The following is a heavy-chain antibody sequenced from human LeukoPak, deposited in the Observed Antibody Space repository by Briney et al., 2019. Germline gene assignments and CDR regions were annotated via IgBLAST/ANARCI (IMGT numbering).Heavy chain of an antibody. CDR3: AREGLRLGELSLFAFDI. D-gene: IGHD3-16*02. Sequence: GGSLRLSCAASGFTFSSYSMHWVRQAPGKGLEWVSSITTSGSPISYADSVKGRFTISRDNAKNSLYLQMNSLRAEDTAVYYCAREGLRLGELSLFAFDIWGQGTMVTVSS. CDR2: ITTSGSPI. J-gene: IGHJ3*02. CDR1: GFTFSSYS. V-gene: IGHV3-48*04.